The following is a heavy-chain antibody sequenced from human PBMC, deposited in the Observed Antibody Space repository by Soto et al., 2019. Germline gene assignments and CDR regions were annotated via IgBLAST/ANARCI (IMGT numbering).Heavy chain of an antibody. CDR1: GFTFSSYA. V-gene: IGHV3-23*01. Sequence: PGGSLRLSCAASGFTFSSYAMSWVRQAPGKGLEWVSAISGSGGSTYYADSVKGRFTISRDNSKNTLYLQMNSLRAEDTAVYYCAKVRDWNYAGGRDVWGQGTTVTVSS. J-gene: IGHJ6*02. CDR2: ISGSGGST. D-gene: IGHD1-7*01. CDR3: AKVRDWNYAGGRDV.